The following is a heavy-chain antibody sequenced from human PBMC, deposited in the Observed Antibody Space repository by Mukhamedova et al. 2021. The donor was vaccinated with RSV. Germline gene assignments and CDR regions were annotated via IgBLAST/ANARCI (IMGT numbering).Heavy chain of an antibody. CDR3: AREDFGGNDY. V-gene: IGHV3-21*01. Sequence: ISSSSSYIYYADSVKGRFTISRDNAKNSLYLQMNSLRAEDTAVYYCAREDFGGNDYWGQGTLVTVSS. J-gene: IGHJ4*02. D-gene: IGHD4-23*01. CDR2: ISSSSSYI.